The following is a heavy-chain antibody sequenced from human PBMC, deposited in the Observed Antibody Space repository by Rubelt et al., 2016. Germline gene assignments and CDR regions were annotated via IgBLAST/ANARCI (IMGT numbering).Heavy chain of an antibody. CDR2: IYYSGST. CDR3: ARGRFLEWLPPDY. D-gene: IGHD3-3*01. Sequence: QLQLQESGPGLVKPSETLSLTCTVSGGSISSSSYYWGWIRQPPGKGLEWIGSIYYSGSTYYNPSLKSRVTISVDTSKIQCSLKLSSVTGADTAVYYCARGRFLEWLPPDYWGQGTLVTVSS. V-gene: IGHV4-39*01. CDR1: GGSISSSSYY. J-gene: IGHJ4*02.